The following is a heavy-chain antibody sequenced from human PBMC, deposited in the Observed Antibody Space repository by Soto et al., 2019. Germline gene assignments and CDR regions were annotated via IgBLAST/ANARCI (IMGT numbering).Heavy chain of an antibody. CDR1: GYTFTSYY. Sequence: SVKVSCKASGYTFTSYYIHWVRQARGQRLEWIGWIVVGSGNTNYAQKSQERVTITRDMSTSTAYMELSSMRSEDTAVYYCAAVYYDSSGYYLPLAFDIWGQGTMVTVSS. V-gene: IGHV1-58*02. CDR3: AAVYYDSSGYYLPLAFDI. D-gene: IGHD3-22*01. J-gene: IGHJ3*02. CDR2: IVVGSGNT.